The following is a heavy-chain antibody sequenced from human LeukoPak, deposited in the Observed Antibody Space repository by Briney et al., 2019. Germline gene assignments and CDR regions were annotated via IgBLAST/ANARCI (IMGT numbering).Heavy chain of an antibody. D-gene: IGHD2-2*01. CDR3: ARGGGYCSSTSCYELWYFDL. V-gene: IGHV4-39*01. J-gene: IGHJ2*01. CDR2: IYYSGST. CDR1: GGSISSSSYY. Sequence: SETLSLTCTVSGGSISSSSYYWGWIRQPPGKGLEWIGSIYYSGSTYYNPSLKSRVTISVDTSKNQFSLKLSSVTAADTAVYYCARGGGYCSSTSCYELWYFDLWGRGTLVTVSS.